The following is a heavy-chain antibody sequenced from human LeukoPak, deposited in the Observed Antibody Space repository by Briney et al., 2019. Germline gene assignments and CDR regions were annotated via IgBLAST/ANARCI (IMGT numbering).Heavy chain of an antibody. V-gene: IGHV5-51*01. CDR2: IYPGDSDT. CDR1: GYSFTSYW. D-gene: IGHD6-19*01. Sequence: RGESLKISCKGSGYSFTSYWICWVRQMPGKGLEWMWIIYPGDSDTRYSTSFQGQVTISADKSISTAYLQWSSLKVSDTAMYYCAGFIEDGSGWRAFDYWGQGTLVTVSS. J-gene: IGHJ4*02. CDR3: AGFIEDGSGWRAFDY.